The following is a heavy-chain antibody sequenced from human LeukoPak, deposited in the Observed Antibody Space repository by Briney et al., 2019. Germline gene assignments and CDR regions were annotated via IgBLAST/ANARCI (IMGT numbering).Heavy chain of an antibody. V-gene: IGHV3-23*01. D-gene: IGHD1-26*01. CDR1: GFTFSSYD. J-gene: IGHJ4*02. Sequence: GGSLRLSCAASGFTFSSYDMSWVRQAPGKGLEWVSAISGSGGSTYYADSVKGRFTMSRDNSKSTLYLQMNSLRAEDTAVYYCAKERGLSGSYPFDYWGQGTLVTVSS. CDR3: AKERGLSGSYPFDY. CDR2: ISGSGGST.